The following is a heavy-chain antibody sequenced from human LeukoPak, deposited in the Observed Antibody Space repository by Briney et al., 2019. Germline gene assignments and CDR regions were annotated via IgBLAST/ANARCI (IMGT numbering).Heavy chain of an antibody. CDR1: GFTFDDYA. D-gene: IGHD6-13*01. V-gene: IGHV3-9*01. CDR2: ISWNSGSI. J-gene: IGHJ4*02. Sequence: GRSLRLSCAASGFTFDDYAMHWVRQAPGKGLEWVSGISWNSGSIGYADSVKGRFTISRDNAKNSLYLQMNSLRAEDTAVYYCARSGSGYSSSWSFDYWGQGTLVTVSS. CDR3: ARSGSGYSSSWSFDY.